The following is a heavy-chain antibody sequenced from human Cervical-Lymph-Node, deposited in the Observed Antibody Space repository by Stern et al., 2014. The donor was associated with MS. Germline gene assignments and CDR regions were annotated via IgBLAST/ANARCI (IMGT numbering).Heavy chain of an antibody. CDR2: ISYGGTT. CDR1: GASVNSNTYY. V-gene: IGHV4-31*03. Sequence: VQLVESGPGLVKPSQTLSLTCSVSGASVNSNTYYWTWIRQHPGKGLEWIGYISYGGTTFYNPSLGSRVAITVDTSKNQFSLKLNSVTAADTAVYYCANTVITMAWGWFDPWGQGTLVTVSS. J-gene: IGHJ5*02. D-gene: IGHD3-10*01. CDR3: ANTVITMAWGWFDP.